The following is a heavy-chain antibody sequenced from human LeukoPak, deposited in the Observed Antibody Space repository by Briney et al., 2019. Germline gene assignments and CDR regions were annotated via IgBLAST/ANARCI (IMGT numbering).Heavy chain of an antibody. D-gene: IGHD1-26*01. CDR2: INHSGST. CDR3: ATSFSGSYYNWFDP. V-gene: IGHV4-34*01. J-gene: IGHJ5*02. CDR1: GGSFSGYY. Sequence: SETLSLTCAVYGGSFSGYYWSWIRQPPGKGLEWIGEINHSGSTNYNSSLKSRVTISVDTSKNQFSLKPSSVTAADTAVYYCATSFSGSYYNWFDPWGQGTLVTVSS.